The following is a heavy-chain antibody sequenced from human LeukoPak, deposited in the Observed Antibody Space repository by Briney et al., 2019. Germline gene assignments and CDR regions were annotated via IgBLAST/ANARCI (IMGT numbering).Heavy chain of an antibody. V-gene: IGHV1-2*06. J-gene: IGHJ4*02. CDR2: INPNSGGT. Sequence: ASVKVSCKASGYTFTGYYMHWVRQAPGQGLEWMGRINPNSGGTSYAQKFQGRVTMTRDTSISTAYMELSRLRSDDTAVYYCAKNTLYYDSSGYYDYWGQGTLVTVSS. CDR3: AKNTLYYDSSGYYDY. CDR1: GYTFTGYY. D-gene: IGHD3-22*01.